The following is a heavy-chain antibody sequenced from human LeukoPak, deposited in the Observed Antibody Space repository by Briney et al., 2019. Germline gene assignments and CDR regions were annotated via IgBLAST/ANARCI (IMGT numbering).Heavy chain of an antibody. CDR2: IYHSGST. V-gene: IGHV4-38-2*01. CDR1: GYSISSGYY. D-gene: IGHD1-26*01. J-gene: IGHJ5*02. CDR3: ARAQVGATDWFDP. Sequence: PSETLSLTCAVSGYSISSGYYWGWIRRPPGKGLEWIGSIYHSGSTYYNPSLKSRVTISVDTSKNQFSLKLSSVTAADTAVYYCARAQVGATDWFDPWGQGTLVTVS.